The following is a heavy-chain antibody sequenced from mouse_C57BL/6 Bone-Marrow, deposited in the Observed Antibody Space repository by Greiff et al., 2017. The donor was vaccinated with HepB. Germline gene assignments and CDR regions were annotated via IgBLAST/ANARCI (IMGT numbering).Heavy chain of an antibody. V-gene: IGHV1-55*01. CDR3: ARFYYGYSGDY. CDR1: GYTFTSYW. D-gene: IGHD2-2*01. CDR2: IYPGSGST. Sequence: VQLQQPGAELVKPGASVKMSCKASGYTFTSYWITWVKQRPGQGLEWIGDIYPGSGSTNYNEKFKSKATLTVDKPSSTAYMQLSSLTSEDSAVYYCARFYYGYSGDYWGQGTTLTVSS. J-gene: IGHJ2*01.